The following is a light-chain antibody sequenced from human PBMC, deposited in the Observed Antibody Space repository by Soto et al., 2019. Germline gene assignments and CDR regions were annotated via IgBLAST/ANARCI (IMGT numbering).Light chain of an antibody. J-gene: IGKJ1*01. CDR3: QKHNKWQWK. CDR1: QSISSN. V-gene: IGKV3-15*01. Sequence: EIVMTQSPATLSVSPGERATLSCRASQSISSNLAWYQQRPGQAPRLLIYAASTRATGIPVRFSGSGSGTEFTLNISSLQSEDFAVYYCQKHNKWQWKFGQGTRVEIK. CDR2: AAS.